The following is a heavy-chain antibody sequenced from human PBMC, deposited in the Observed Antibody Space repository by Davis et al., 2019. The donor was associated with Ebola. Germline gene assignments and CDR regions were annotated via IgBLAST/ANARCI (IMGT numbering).Heavy chain of an antibody. V-gene: IGHV4-34*01. J-gene: IGHJ5*02. CDR2: INHSGST. Sequence: GSLRLSCAVYGGSFSGYYWSWIRQPPGKGLEWIGEINHSGSTNYNPSLKSRVTISVDTSKNQFSLKLSSVTAADTAVYYCARGVNPLRFLEWFARGNWFDPWGQGTLVTVSS. CDR1: GGSFSGYY. D-gene: IGHD3-3*01. CDR3: ARGVNPLRFLEWFARGNWFDP.